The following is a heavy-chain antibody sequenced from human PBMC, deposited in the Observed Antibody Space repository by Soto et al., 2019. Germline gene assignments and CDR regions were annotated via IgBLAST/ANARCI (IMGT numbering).Heavy chain of an antibody. CDR1: GFTFDTYG. V-gene: IGHV3-30-3*01. J-gene: IGHJ6*02. D-gene: IGHD1-1*01. Sequence: QVHLVESGGGVVQPGRSLRLPCVASGFTFDTYGIHWVRQAPGKGLQWVALISYEGSNTYYADSVRGRFTISRDNSKNTLYLQINALRPEDTGVYYCARVTPGNNLYYFSGLDVWGQGTSVTVSS. CDR2: ISYEGSNT. CDR3: ARVTPGNNLYYFSGLDV.